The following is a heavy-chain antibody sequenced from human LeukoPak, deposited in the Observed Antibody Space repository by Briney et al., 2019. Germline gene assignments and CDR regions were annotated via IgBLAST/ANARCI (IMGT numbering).Heavy chain of an antibody. J-gene: IGHJ6*03. D-gene: IGHD3-10*01. Sequence: GGSLRLSCAASGFTFDDYGMSWVRQAPGKGLEWGSGINWNGGSTGYADSVKGRFTISRDNAKNSLYLQMNSLRAEDTALYYCARDRVTMVRGVKSDYYYYMDVWGKGTTVTVSS. V-gene: IGHV3-20*04. CDR1: GFTFDDYG. CDR3: ARDRVTMVRGVKSDYYYYMDV. CDR2: INWNGGST.